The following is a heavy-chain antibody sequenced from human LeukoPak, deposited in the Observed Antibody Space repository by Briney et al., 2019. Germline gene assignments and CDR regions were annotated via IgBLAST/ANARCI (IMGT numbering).Heavy chain of an antibody. CDR1: GGSISSYH. Sequence: SETLSLTCTVSGGSISSYHWSWIRQPPGKGLEWIGYMYYSGSTNNTSLKSRVTISVDTSKNQFSLKLNSVTAADTAVYYCASLRGASYYYDSSGYLGYWGQGTLVTVSS. V-gene: IGHV4-59*12. CDR2: MYYSGST. D-gene: IGHD3-22*01. CDR3: ASLRGASYYYDSSGYLGY. J-gene: IGHJ4*02.